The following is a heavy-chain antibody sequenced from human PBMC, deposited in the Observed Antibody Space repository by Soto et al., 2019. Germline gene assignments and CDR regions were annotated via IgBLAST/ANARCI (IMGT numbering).Heavy chain of an antibody. CDR2: IYYSGST. V-gene: IGHV4-59*01. CDR1: GGSISSYY. Sequence: TLSLTCTVSGGSISSYYRSWIRQPPGKGLEWIGYIYYSGSTNYNPSLKSRVTISVDTSKNQFSLKLSSVTAADTAVYYCARAGEFYDFFAAYSPGPYMDVRDNGPT. CDR3: ARAGEFYDFFAAYSPGPYMDV. D-gene: IGHD3-9*01. J-gene: IGHJ6*03.